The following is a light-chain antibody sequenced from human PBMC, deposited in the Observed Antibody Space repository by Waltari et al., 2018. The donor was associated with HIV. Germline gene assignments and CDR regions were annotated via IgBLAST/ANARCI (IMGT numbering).Light chain of an antibody. CDR1: TKDVGLYNF. CDR3: SSYADSNTLL. V-gene: IGLV2-8*01. Sequence: QSALTQPPSAFGSPGQSVTISCTETTKDVGLYNFVSWYQQNPGETPKLIIFVVSKRPSGVLDRFSGSKSGNTASLTVSGLQSEDEADYCCSSYADSNTLLFGGGTKLTVL. CDR2: VVS. J-gene: IGLJ2*01.